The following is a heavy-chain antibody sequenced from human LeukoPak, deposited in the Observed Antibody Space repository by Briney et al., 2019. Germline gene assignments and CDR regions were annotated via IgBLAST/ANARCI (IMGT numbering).Heavy chain of an antibody. CDR1: GGSISSYY. J-gene: IGHJ4*02. V-gene: IGHV4-4*07. Sequence: SETLSLTCTVSGGSISSYYWIWIRQPAGKGLEWIGRIYSTGSTNYNPSLKSRVPMSVDTSKSQFSLKLSSVTAADTAVYYCARLPHSSSPFDYWGQGTLVTVSS. CDR3: ARLPHSSSPFDY. D-gene: IGHD6-6*01. CDR2: IYSTGST.